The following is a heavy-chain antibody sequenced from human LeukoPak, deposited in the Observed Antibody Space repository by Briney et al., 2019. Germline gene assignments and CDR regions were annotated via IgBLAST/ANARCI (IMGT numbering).Heavy chain of an antibody. Sequence: GGSLRLSCAASGFTFSSFEMNWVRQAPGKGLAWISYMSSTGTTIYYADSVKGRFTIPRDNAKNSLYLQMNSLRVEDTAVYYCARVGRYGVDYWGQGTLVTVSS. D-gene: IGHD5-18*01. CDR3: ARVGRYGVDY. V-gene: IGHV3-48*03. CDR2: MSSTGTTI. CDR1: GFTFSSFE. J-gene: IGHJ4*02.